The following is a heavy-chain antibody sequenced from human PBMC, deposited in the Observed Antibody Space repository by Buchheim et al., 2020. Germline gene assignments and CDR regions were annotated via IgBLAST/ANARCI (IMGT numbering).Heavy chain of an antibody. CDR3: VGSGSYYTAAV. Sequence: QVQLQESGPGLVKPSETLSLTCTVSGGSISSYYWSWIRQPPGKGLEWIGYIYDSARVYEYNPSLKSRLSISLDTSKSEVYLSLTSVTAADTAVYYCVGSGSYYTAAVWGQGIL. CDR2: IYDSARVY. D-gene: IGHD3-10*01. V-gene: IGHV4-59*06. J-gene: IGHJ4*02. CDR1: GGSISSYY.